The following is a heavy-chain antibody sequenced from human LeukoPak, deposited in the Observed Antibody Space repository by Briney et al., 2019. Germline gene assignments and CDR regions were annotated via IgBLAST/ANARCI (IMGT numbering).Heavy chain of an antibody. J-gene: IGHJ3*02. Sequence: GASVTVSCKASGYTFTGYYIHWVRQAPGQGLEWMGWIYPYSGDTNYAQNFQGRVTMTRDTSISTAYMELSSLKSDDTAVYYCARDRNSGSSLDIWGQGTVLTVSS. D-gene: IGHD6-6*01. CDR3: ARDRNSGSSLDI. CDR1: GYTFTGYY. CDR2: IYPYSGDT. V-gene: IGHV1-2*02.